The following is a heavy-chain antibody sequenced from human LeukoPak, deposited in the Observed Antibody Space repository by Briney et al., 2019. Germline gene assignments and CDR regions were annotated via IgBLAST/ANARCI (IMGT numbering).Heavy chain of an antibody. CDR2: IYSGGTT. Sequence: GGSLRLSCAASGFTVSNSYVSWVRQTPGKGLEWVSGIYSGGTTYYRDSVKGRFTISRDNSKNTLYLQMNSLRAEDTAVYYCARDFSGALWFGEPRGQGTLVTVSS. V-gene: IGHV3-53*01. CDR3: ARDFSGALWFGEP. J-gene: IGHJ4*02. CDR1: GFTVSNSY. D-gene: IGHD3-10*01.